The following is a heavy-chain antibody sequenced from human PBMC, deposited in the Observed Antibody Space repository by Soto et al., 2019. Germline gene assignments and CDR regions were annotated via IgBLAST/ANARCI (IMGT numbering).Heavy chain of an antibody. CDR1: GGSISSGGYY. D-gene: IGHD3-16*01. Sequence: QVQLQESGPGLVRPSQTLSLTCTVSGGSISSGGYYWSWIRQHPGKGLEWTGYIYYSASTYYNPSHRGRVTISVDTSKIRCTPRLSSVSAADTAGYYCASAWGGYFDDWCQGTPGHRLL. J-gene: IGHJ4*02. V-gene: IGHV4-31*03. CDR2: IYYSAST. CDR3: ASAWGGYFDD.